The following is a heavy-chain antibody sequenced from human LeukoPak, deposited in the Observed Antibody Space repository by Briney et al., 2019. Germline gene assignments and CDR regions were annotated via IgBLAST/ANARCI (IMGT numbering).Heavy chain of an antibody. CDR1: GFTFSAYA. V-gene: IGHV3-21*01. CDR3: ARDRRPFLV. CDR2: VSSSSNDM. Sequence: GGSLRLSCEASGFTFSAYAMTWVRQAPGKGLEWVSSVSSSSNDMYYADSVKGRFTISRDNAKNSLYLQMNSLRAEDTAVYYCARDRRPFLVWGQGTLVTVSS. J-gene: IGHJ4*02. D-gene: IGHD3-3*01.